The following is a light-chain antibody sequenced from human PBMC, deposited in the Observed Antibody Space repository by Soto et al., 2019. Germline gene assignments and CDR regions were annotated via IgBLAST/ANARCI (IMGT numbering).Light chain of an antibody. V-gene: IGLV1-51*01. Sequence: QSVLTQSPSVSAAPGQKVTISCSGSSSNIGNNYVSWYQQLPGTAPKLLIYGVTDRPSGVSHRFSGSRSDSTASLTISGLQAEDEADYYCSSYTSSSTLIFGGGTKVTVL. CDR3: SSYTSSSTLI. J-gene: IGLJ2*01. CDR1: SSNIGNNY. CDR2: GVT.